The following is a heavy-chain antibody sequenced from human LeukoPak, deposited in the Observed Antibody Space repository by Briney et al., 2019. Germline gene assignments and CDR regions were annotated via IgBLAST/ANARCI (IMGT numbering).Heavy chain of an antibody. CDR1: GFSLSTSGMC. CDR3: ARIRELGSPSPGGMDV. J-gene: IGHJ6*02. CDR2: IDWDDDK. D-gene: IGHD3-10*01. Sequence: SGPTLVNPTQTLTLTCTFSGFSLSTSGMCVSWIRQPPGKALEWLALIDWDDDKYYSTSLKTRLTISKDTSKNQVVLTMTNMDPVDTATYYCARIRELGSPSPGGMDVWGQGTTVTVSS. V-gene: IGHV2-70*01.